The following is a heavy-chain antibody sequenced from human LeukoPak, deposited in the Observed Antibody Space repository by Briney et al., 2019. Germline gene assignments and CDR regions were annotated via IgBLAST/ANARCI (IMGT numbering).Heavy chain of an antibody. Sequence: TGGSLRLSCAASGFTFSSYGMHWVRQAPGKGLEWVAFIRYDGSNKYYADSVKGRFTISRDNSKNTLYLQMNSLRAEDTAVYYCAKDWDPVNIVVVPAAIDYWGQGTLVTVSS. D-gene: IGHD2-2*01. CDR1: GFTFSSYG. J-gene: IGHJ4*02. V-gene: IGHV3-30*02. CDR2: IRYDGSNK. CDR3: AKDWDPVNIVVVPAAIDY.